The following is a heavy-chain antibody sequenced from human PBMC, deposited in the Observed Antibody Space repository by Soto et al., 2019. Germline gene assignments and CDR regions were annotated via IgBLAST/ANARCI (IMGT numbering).Heavy chain of an antibody. CDR1: GRSVSSSSHY. J-gene: IGHJ6*02. CDR2: IYYSGNT. CDR3: ASGSVLVVEDAIRGDYYGMDV. V-gene: IGHV4-39*01. Sequence: SATLSLTCTISGRSVSSSSHYWGWIRQPPGKGLEWIGSIYYSGNTYYNPSLKSRVTMSVDSSKNQFSLKLSSVTAADTAVYFCASGSVLVVEDAIRGDYYGMDVWGQGTTVT. D-gene: IGHD2-2*01.